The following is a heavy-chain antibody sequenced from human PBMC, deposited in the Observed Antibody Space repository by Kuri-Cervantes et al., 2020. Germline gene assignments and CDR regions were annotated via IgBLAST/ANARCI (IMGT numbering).Heavy chain of an antibody. CDR1: GGSISSYY. D-gene: IGHD3-10*01. V-gene: IGHV4-59*01. CDR2: IYYSGST. CDR3: ARVRWFRDDAFDI. J-gene: IGHJ3*02. Sequence: GSLRLSCTVSGGSISSYYWSWIRQPPGKGLEWIGYIYYSGSTNYNPSLKSRVTISVDTSKNQFSLKLSSVTAADTAVYYCARVRWFRDDAFDIWGQGTMVTVSS.